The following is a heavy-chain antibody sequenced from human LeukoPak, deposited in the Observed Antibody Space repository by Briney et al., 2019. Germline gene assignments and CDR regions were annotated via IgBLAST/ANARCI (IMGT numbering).Heavy chain of an antibody. CDR1: GGSFSGYY. D-gene: IGHD3-22*01. CDR3: ARAPQGSGYYYYFDY. V-gene: IGHV4-34*01. J-gene: IGHJ4*02. Sequence: PSETLSLTCAVYGGSFSGYYWSWIRQPPGKGLEWIGEINHSGSTNYNPSLKSRVTIPVDTSKNQFSLKLSSVTAADTAVYYCARAPQGSGYYYYFDYWGQGTLVTVSS. CDR2: INHSGST.